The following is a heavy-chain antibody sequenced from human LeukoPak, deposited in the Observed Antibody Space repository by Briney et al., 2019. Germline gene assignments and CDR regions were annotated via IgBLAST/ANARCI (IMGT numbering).Heavy chain of an antibody. CDR3: ARHSLYYYDSSGYYISYFQH. D-gene: IGHD3-22*01. CDR1: GGSISSGNYY. CDR2: IYTGGST. J-gene: IGHJ1*01. V-gene: IGHV4-61*09. Sequence: SQTLSLTCTVSGGSISSGNYYWSWIRQPAGKGLEWVGHIYTGGSTNYNPSLKSRVTISVDTSKNQFSLNLRSMTAADTAVYYCARHSLYYYDSSGYYISYFQHWGQGTLVTVSS.